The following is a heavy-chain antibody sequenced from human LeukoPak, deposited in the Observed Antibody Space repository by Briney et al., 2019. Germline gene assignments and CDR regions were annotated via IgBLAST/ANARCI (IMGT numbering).Heavy chain of an antibody. Sequence: SETLSLTCTVSGGSISSYYWSWIRQPAGKGLEWIGRIYTSGSTNYNPSLKSRVTMSVDTSKNQFSLKLSSVTAADTAVYYCARVAGSLEQQLAANDAFDIWGQGTMVTVSS. V-gene: IGHV4-4*07. J-gene: IGHJ3*02. CDR3: ARVAGSLEQQLAANDAFDI. CDR1: GGSISSYY. CDR2: IYTSGST. D-gene: IGHD6-13*01.